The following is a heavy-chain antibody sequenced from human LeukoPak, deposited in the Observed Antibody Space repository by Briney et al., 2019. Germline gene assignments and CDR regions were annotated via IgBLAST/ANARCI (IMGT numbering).Heavy chain of an antibody. J-gene: IGHJ6*02. CDR2: IKQDGSEK. Sequence: PGGSLRLSCAASGFTFSSYWMSWVRQVPGKGLEWVANIKQDGSEKYYVDSVKGRFTISRDNAKNSLYLQMNSLRAEDTAVYYCARDDDNYYYYGMDVWGQGTTVTVSS. CDR1: GFTFSSYW. V-gene: IGHV3-7*01. CDR3: ARDDDNYYYYGMDV.